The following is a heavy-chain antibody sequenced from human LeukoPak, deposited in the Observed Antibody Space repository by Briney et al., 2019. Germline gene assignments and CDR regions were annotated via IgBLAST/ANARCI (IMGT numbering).Heavy chain of an antibody. Sequence: ASVKVSCTASGYTFTSYGISWVRQAPGQGLEWMGWINPNSGGTNYAQKFQGRVTMTRDTSISTAYMELSRLRSDDTAVYYCARGANGYGNAFDIWGQGTMVTVSS. J-gene: IGHJ3*02. V-gene: IGHV1-2*02. D-gene: IGHD5-18*01. CDR1: GYTFTSYG. CDR2: INPNSGGT. CDR3: ARGANGYGNAFDI.